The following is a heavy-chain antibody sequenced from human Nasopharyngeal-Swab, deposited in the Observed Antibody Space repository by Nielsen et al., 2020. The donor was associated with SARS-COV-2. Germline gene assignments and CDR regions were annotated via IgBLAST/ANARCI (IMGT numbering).Heavy chain of an antibody. CDR3: ARGPTPSDNSAFPRD. CDR1: GFTVSTNY. Sequence: LKISCAASGFTVSTNYTSWVRQAPGKGLEWVSVIYFDGGTYYAGSERGRFTISRDNAKSTVYLHVGSLTADDTAIYYCARGPTPSDNSAFPRDWDQGILVTVSS. J-gene: IGHJ4*02. CDR2: IYFDGGT. D-gene: IGHD6-19*01. V-gene: IGHV3-53*01.